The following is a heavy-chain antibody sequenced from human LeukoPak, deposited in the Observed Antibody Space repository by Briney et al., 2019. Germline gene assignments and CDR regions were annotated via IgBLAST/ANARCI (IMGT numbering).Heavy chain of an antibody. CDR2: INHSGST. J-gene: IGHJ3*02. CDR3: ARRSGASDI. CDR1: GGSFSDYY. Sequence: SETLSLTCAVYGGSFSDYYWTWIRQPPGKGLEWIGEINHSGSTNYNPSLKSRVTISVDKSKNQFSLELSSVTAADTAVYYCARRSGASDIWGQGTMVTVSS. V-gene: IGHV4-34*01.